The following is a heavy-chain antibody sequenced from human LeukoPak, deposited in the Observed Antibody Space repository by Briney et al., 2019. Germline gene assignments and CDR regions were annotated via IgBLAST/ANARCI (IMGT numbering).Heavy chain of an antibody. CDR1: GFTFDDYG. CDR3: AELGITMIGGV. D-gene: IGHD3-10*02. V-gene: IGHV3-20*04. CDR2: INWNGGST. J-gene: IGHJ6*04. Sequence: GGSLRLSCAASGFTFDDYGMSWVRQAPGKGLEWVSGINWNGGSTVYADSVKGRFTISRDNAKNSLYLQMNSLRAEDTAVYYCAELGITMIGGVWGKGTTVTISS.